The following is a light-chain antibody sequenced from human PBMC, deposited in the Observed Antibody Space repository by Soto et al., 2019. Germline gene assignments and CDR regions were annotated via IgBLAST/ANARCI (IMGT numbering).Light chain of an antibody. Sequence: EIVMTQSPATLSVSPGHRACLSCRASQSVSSYLAWYQRKPGQAPRLLIYGASTRATGIPARFSGSGSGTEFILTISSLQSEDFAVYYCQQYSKWPLTFGGGTKVDIK. V-gene: IGKV3-15*01. CDR1: QSVSSY. J-gene: IGKJ4*01. CDR2: GAS. CDR3: QQYSKWPLT.